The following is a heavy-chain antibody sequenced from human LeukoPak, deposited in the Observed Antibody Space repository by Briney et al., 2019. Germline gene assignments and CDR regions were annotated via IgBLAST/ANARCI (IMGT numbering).Heavy chain of an antibody. Sequence: PGGSLRLSRAASGFTFSSYAMHWVRQAPGKGLERVAVISYDGSNKYYAHSVKGRFIISRDNYKNTLYLQMNGLRAEDTAVYYCARPAAAGTAWFDPWGEGTLVTVSS. J-gene: IGHJ5*02. V-gene: IGHV3-30*04. CDR3: ARPAAAGTAWFDP. CDR1: GFTFSSYA. CDR2: ISYDGSNK. D-gene: IGHD6-13*01.